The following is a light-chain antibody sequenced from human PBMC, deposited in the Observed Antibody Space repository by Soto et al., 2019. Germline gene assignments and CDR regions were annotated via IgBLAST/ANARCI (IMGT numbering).Light chain of an antibody. CDR3: QQYAGPPTT. Sequence: EIVLTQSPGTLSLSXGXRATLSCRASQTVXNNYLAWCQQKPGQAPRVIMYGASRRATGIPDRFSGGGSGTDFTLTISRLXPEDFAVYFCQQYAGPPTTFGQGTRLEIK. V-gene: IGKV3-20*01. CDR1: QTVXNNY. J-gene: IGKJ5*01. CDR2: GAS.